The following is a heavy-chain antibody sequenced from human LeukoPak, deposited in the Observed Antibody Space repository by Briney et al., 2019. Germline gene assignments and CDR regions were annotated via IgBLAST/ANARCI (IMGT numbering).Heavy chain of an antibody. J-gene: IGHJ4*02. D-gene: IGHD3-22*01. V-gene: IGHV7-4-1*02. CDR3: ARHNYSSGYYSDYFDY. Sequence: ASVKVSCKASGYTFTSYGMNWVRQAPGQGLEWMGWINTNTGNPTYAQGFTGRFVFSLDTSVSTAYLQISSLKAEDTAVYYCARHNYSSGYYSDYFDYWGQGTLVTVSS. CDR2: INTNTGNP. CDR1: GYTFTSYG.